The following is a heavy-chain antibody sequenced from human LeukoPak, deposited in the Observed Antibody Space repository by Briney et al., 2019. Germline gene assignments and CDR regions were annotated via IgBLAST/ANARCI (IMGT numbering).Heavy chain of an antibody. Sequence: GGSLRLSCAASGFTFSSYSMNWVRQAPGKGLEWVSYISSSSSTIYYADSVKGRFTISRDNAKNSLFLQMNILRAEAADVYYCARQPGSQGVFCFDPGGRGPVVTVPS. CDR2: ISSSSSTI. CDR3: ARQPGSQGVFCFDP. V-gene: IGHV3-48*01. CDR1: GFTFSSYS. J-gene: IGHJ5*02. D-gene: IGHD3-16*01.